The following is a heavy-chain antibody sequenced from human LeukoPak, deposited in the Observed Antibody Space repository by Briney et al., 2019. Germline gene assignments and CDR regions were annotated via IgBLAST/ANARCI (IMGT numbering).Heavy chain of an antibody. V-gene: IGHV3-30*02. J-gene: IGHJ4*02. CDR2: IRYDGSNK. D-gene: IGHD3-10*01. CDR3: AKDRFAGSPFDY. Sequence: GGSLRLSCAASGFTFSSYGMHWVRQAPGKGLEWVAFIRYDGSNKYYADSVKGRFTISRDNSKNTLYLQMNSPRAEDTAVYYCAKDRFAGSPFDYWGQGTLVTVSS. CDR1: GFTFSSYG.